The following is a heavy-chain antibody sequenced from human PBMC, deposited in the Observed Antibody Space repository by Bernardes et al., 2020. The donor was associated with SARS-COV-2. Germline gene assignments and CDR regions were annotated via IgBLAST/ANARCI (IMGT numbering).Heavy chain of an antibody. J-gene: IGHJ5*02. CDR2: ISADSGNT. Sequence: ASVKVSCKASGYTFTSYGISWVRQAPGQGLEWMGWISADSGNTDYAEKFQGRVTMTTDTPTSTAYMELRSLRSDDTAVYYCATVVGYTYGGGWFDPWGQGTLVIVSS. D-gene: IGHD5-18*01. CDR1: GYTFTSYG. CDR3: ATVVGYTYGGGWFDP. V-gene: IGHV1-18*01.